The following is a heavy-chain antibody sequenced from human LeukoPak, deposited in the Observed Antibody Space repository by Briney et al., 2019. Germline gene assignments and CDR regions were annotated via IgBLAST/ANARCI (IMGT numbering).Heavy chain of an antibody. CDR3: ARDRTKPSYGGNSVGY. V-gene: IGHV1-2*02. CDR2: INPNSGGT. J-gene: IGHJ4*02. Sequence: GASVKVSCKASGYTFTGYYMHWVRQAPGQGLEWMGWINPNSGGTNYAQKFQGRVTMTRDTSISTAYMELSRLRSDDTAVYYCARDRTKPSYGGNSVGYWGQGTLVTVSS. D-gene: IGHD4-23*01. CDR1: GYTFTGYY.